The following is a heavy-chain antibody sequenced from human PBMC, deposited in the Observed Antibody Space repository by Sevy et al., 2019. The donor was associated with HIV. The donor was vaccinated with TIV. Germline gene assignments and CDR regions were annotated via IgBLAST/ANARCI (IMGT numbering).Heavy chain of an antibody. V-gene: IGHV4-38-2*02. D-gene: IGHD3-3*01. Sequence: SETLSLTCTVSGYSMSSGYYWGWIRQPPGKGLEWIGSIYHSGSTYYNPSLKSRVTISVDTSKNQFSLKLSSVTAADTAVYYCASVYDFWSGYYLYYYYGMDVWGQGTTVTVSS. CDR1: GYSMSSGYY. CDR2: IYHSGST. CDR3: ASVYDFWSGYYLYYYYGMDV. J-gene: IGHJ6*02.